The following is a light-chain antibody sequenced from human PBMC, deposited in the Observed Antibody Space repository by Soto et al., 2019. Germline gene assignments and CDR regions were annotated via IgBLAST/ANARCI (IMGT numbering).Light chain of an antibody. CDR2: GAS. CDR3: QQYGSSSIT. J-gene: IGKJ5*01. V-gene: IGKV3-20*01. Sequence: SVLTQSPGTLSLSPGERATLSCRASQSVSSSYLAWYQQKPGQAPRLLIYGASSRATGIPDRFSGSGSGTDFTLTISRLETEDFAVYYCQQYGSSSITFGQGTRLEI. CDR1: QSVSSSY.